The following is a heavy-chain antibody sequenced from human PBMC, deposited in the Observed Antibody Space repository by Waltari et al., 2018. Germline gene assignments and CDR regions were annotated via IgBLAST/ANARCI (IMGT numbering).Heavy chain of an antibody. V-gene: IGHV3-23*01. CDR2: ISGSGGST. CDR3: AKDLVARRAWFDY. CDR1: GFTFSSYA. J-gene: IGHJ4*02. D-gene: IGHD6-6*01. Sequence: EVQLLESGGGLVQPGGSLRLSCAASGFTFSSYAMSWVRPAPGKGLEWVSAISGSGGSTYYADSVKGRFTISRDNSKNTLYLQMNSLRAEDTAVYYCAKDLVARRAWFDYWGQGTLVTVSS.